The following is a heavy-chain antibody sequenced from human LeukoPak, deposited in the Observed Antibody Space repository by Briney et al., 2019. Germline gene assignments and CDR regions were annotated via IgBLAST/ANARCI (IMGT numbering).Heavy chain of an antibody. Sequence: GGSLRLSCAASGFTFGTYSMNWVRQAPGKGLEWVSFIRSGSTYMYYADSVKGRVTISRDNAKNSLYVQISSLRAENTAVYYCARVDYYGSGALEYWGQGALVTVSS. J-gene: IGHJ4*02. D-gene: IGHD3-10*01. CDR1: GFTFGTYS. CDR3: ARVDYYGSGALEY. V-gene: IGHV3-21*01. CDR2: IRSGSTYM.